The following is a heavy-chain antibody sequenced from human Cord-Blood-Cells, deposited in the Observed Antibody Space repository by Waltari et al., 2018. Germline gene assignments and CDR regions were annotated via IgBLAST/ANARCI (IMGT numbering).Heavy chain of an antibody. J-gene: IGHJ4*02. CDR2: INHSGST. CDR3: ARKEQLERRCDY. D-gene: IGHD1-1*01. V-gene: IGHV4-34*01. CDR1: GGSFSGYY. Sequence: QVQLQQWGAGLLKPSETLSLTCAVYGGSFSGYYWSWIRQPPGKGLEWIGEINHSGSTNYNPSLKSRVTISVDTSKNQFSLKLSSVTAADTAVYYCARKEQLERRCDYWGQGTLVTVSS.